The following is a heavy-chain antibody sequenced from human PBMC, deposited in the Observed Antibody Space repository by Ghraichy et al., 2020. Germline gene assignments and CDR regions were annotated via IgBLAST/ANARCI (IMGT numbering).Heavy chain of an antibody. D-gene: IGHD3-16*02. CDR2: ISSSSSTI. V-gene: IGHV3-48*02. CDR1: GFTFSSYS. CDR3: AREFQSRVIYYYYYGMDV. J-gene: IGHJ6*02. Sequence: GGSLRLSCAASGFTFSSYSMNWVRQAPGKGLEWVSYISSSSSTIYYADSVKGRFTISRDNAKNSLYLQMNSLRDEETAVYYCAREFQSRVIYYYYYGMDVWGQGTTVTVSS.